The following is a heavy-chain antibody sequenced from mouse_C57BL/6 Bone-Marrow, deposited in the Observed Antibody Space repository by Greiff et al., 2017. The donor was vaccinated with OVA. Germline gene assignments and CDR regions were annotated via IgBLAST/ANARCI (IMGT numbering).Heavy chain of an antibody. V-gene: IGHV1-80*01. J-gene: IGHJ3*01. Sequence: VKLMESGAELVKPGASVKISCKASGYTFSTYWMNWVKQRPGKGLEWIGQIYPGDGDTNYNGKFKGKATLTADKSFSTAYMQLSSLTSADSAVYFCARGAYWGQGTLVTVSS. CDR2: IYPGDGDT. CDR1: GYTFSTYW. CDR3: ARGAY.